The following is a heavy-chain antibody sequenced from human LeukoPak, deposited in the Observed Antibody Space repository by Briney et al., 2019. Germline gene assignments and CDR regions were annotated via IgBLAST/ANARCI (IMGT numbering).Heavy chain of an antibody. Sequence: GGSLRLSCAASGFTFSSYSMNWVRQAPGKGLEWVSYISSSSSSIDYADSVKGRSTISRDNAKNSLYLQVNSLRDEDTAVYYCARVRGTGWYFDYWGLGTLVTVSS. D-gene: IGHD6-19*01. J-gene: IGHJ4*02. CDR3: ARVRGTGWYFDY. CDR2: ISSSSSSI. CDR1: GFTFSSYS. V-gene: IGHV3-48*02.